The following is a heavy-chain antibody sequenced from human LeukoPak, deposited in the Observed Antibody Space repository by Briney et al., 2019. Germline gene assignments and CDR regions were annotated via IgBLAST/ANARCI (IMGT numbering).Heavy chain of an antibody. CDR2: IIPIFGTA. Sequence: SVKVSCKASGGTFSSYAISWVRQAPGQGLEWMGRIIPIFGTANYAQKFQGRVTITTDESTSTAYMELSSLRSEDTAVYYCARDWARYYDSSGYYEPPDYWGQGTLVTVSS. V-gene: IGHV1-69*05. J-gene: IGHJ4*02. CDR1: GGTFSSYA. D-gene: IGHD3-22*01. CDR3: ARDWARYYDSSGYYEPPDY.